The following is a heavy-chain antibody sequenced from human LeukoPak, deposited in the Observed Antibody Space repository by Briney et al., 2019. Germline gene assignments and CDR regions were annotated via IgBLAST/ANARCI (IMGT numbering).Heavy chain of an antibody. CDR2: IYYSGST. CDR1: GGSISSYY. V-gene: IGHV4-59*01. J-gene: IGHJ4*02. CDR3: ASVRGYSYYFDY. D-gene: IGHD5-18*01. Sequence: SETLSLTCTVSGGSISSYYWSWIRHPPGKGLEWIGYIYYSGSTNYNPSLKSRVTISVDTSKNQFSLKLSSVTAADTAVYYCASVRGYSYYFDYWGQGTLVTVSS.